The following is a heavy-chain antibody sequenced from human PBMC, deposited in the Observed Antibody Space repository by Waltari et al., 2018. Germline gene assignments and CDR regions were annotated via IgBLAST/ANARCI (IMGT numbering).Heavy chain of an antibody. CDR2: IFYSGST. J-gene: IGHJ4*02. CDR3: ASQDITGGYFDY. Sequence: QVQLQESGPGLVKPSQTLSLTCTVSGASISSDDYYWSWIRQPPGKGLEWMWHIFYSGSTYFNPSLKSRVTMSLDTSKNQFSLKLSSVTAADTAVYYCASQDITGGYFDYWGQGTLVTVSS. D-gene: IGHD7-27*01. CDR1: GASISSDDYY. V-gene: IGHV4-30-4*08.